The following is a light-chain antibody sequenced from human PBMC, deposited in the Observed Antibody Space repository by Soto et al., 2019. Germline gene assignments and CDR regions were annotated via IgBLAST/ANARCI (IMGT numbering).Light chain of an antibody. CDR3: QQRSNWPLT. CDR2: DAS. J-gene: IGKJ3*01. CDR1: QSVSSN. Sequence: DIVLTKSPATLSLSPGDRATLSCRASQSVSSNLDWFQQKPGQAPRLLIYDASTRATGIPARFSGSGSGTDFTLTISSLEPEDFAVYYCQQRSNWPLTFGPGTKVDIK. V-gene: IGKV3-11*01.